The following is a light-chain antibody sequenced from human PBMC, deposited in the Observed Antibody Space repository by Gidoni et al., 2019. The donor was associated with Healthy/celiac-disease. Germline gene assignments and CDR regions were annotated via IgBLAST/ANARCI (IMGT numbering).Light chain of an antibody. Sequence: IVMTQSPATLSVSPGASATLSCRASQSVGSNLAWYQHKPAQAPRLLIAGASTSATGVPPRFSGSESGTEFTLTINGVQSEDFAVYYCQQYSGGPPLTFXXXTKVDLK. J-gene: IGKJ1*01. CDR3: QQYSGGPPLT. V-gene: IGKV3-15*01. CDR2: GAS. CDR1: QSVGSN.